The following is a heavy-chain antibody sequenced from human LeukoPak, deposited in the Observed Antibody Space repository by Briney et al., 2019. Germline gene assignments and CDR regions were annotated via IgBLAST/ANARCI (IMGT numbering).Heavy chain of an antibody. J-gene: IGHJ4*02. CDR2: INPNSGVT. Sequence: ASVKVSCKASGYTFTGYYMHWVRQAPEQGLEWMGWINPNSGVTNYAQKFQGRVTMTRDTSISTAYMELSSLRSDDTAIYYCGRAKDGGYPFVYLYWGQGPLAPVS. CDR3: GRAKDGGYPFVYLY. CDR1: GYTFTGYY. D-gene: IGHD3-16*01. V-gene: IGHV1-2*02.